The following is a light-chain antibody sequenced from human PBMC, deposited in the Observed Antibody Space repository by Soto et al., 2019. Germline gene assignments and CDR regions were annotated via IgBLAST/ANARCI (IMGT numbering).Light chain of an antibody. CDR1: QSVNNRN. J-gene: IGKJ1*01. Sequence: EVVLTQSPGTLSLSPGERAILSCRTSQSVNNRNLAWYQQIPGQAPRLLIYATSTRATGTPDRFSGGGSGTDFSPTISRLEPEDFAIYYCQQYDNLPETFGQGTKVDIK. V-gene: IGKV3-20*01. CDR3: QQYDNLPET. CDR2: ATS.